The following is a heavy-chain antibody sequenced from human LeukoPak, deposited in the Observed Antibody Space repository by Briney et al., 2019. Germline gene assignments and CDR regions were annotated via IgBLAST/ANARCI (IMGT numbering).Heavy chain of an antibody. CDR1: GFTFSSYA. CDR3: AKFKRSRRITIFGVVITSIDY. J-gene: IGHJ4*02. D-gene: IGHD3-3*01. Sequence: SGGSLRLSCAASGFTFSSYAMSWVRQAPGKGLEWVSAISGSGGSTYYADSVKGRFTISRDNSKNTLYLQTNSLRAEDTAVYYCAKFKRSRRITIFGVVITSIDYWGQGTLVTVSS. V-gene: IGHV3-23*01. CDR2: ISGSGGST.